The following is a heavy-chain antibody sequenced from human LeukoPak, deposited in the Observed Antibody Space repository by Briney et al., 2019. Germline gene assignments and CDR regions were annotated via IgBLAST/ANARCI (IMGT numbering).Heavy chain of an antibody. V-gene: IGHV3-30*02. D-gene: IGHD5-24*01. CDR2: IRYDGSNK. Sequence: PGGSLRLSCAASGFTFSSYGMHWVRQAPGKGLEWVAFIRYDGSNKYYADSVKGRFTISRDNSKNTLYLQMNSLRAEDTAVYYCAKDIGWLQFDAFDIWGQGTMVTVSS. J-gene: IGHJ3*02. CDR3: AKDIGWLQFDAFDI. CDR1: GFTFSSYG.